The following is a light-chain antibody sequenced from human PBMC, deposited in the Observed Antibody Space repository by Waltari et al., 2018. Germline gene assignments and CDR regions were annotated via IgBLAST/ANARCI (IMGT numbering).Light chain of an antibody. CDR3: SLYSTTTDM. CDR2: EGF. J-gene: IGLJ3*02. V-gene: IGLV2-23*01. Sequence: QSALPQPASVSGSPGPSIPISSPGPSSDVGNYKLLSWYQQHPGKPPTLIIDEGFKRPSGVSDRFSGSQSANTASLTISGLQAEDEADYYCSLYSTTTDMFGGGTKVSVL. CDR1: SSDVGNYKL.